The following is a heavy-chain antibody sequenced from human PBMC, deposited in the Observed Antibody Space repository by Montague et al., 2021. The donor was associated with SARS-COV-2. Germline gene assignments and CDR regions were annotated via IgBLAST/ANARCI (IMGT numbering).Heavy chain of an antibody. J-gene: IGHJ4*02. CDR1: GGSFSGYY. CDR2: INHSGST. CDR3: ARGGGYSYGALDY. D-gene: IGHD5-18*01. Sequence: SETLSLTCVVYGGSFSGYYWSWIRQPPGKGLEWIGEINHSGSTNYNPSLKSRVTISVDTSKKQFSLRLNSVTAADTDVYYCARGGGYSYGALDYWGQGTLVTVSS. V-gene: IGHV4-34*01.